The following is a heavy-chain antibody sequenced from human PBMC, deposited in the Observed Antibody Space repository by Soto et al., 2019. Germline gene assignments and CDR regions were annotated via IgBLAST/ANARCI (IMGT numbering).Heavy chain of an antibody. V-gene: IGHV3-15*07. CDR1: GVSSCNCW. CDR3: TTGLRFDP. J-gene: IGHJ5*02. Sequence: CGVCGVSSCNCWLYYFRQAPGKGLEWVGRIKSKTDGGTTDYAAPVKGRFTISRDDSKNTLYLQMNSLKTEYTAVYYCTTGLRFDPWGQGTLVTVSS. CDR2: IKSKTDGGTT.